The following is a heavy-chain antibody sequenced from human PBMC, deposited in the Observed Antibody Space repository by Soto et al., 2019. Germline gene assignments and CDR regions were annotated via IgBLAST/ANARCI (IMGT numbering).Heavy chain of an antibody. Sequence: QVQLVQSGAEVRAPGASVKVSCKASGYSFTSLDINWGRQTAGQGLEWMGWMQPSTGRTGYAQTFQGRVTMTRDTSITTAYIELTTLTSDDTAFFYCARGVSAGVYYWGQGTLVTVPS. D-gene: IGHD3-10*01. CDR1: GYSFTSLD. CDR3: ARGVSAGVYY. V-gene: IGHV1-8*02. CDR2: MQPSTGRT. J-gene: IGHJ4*02.